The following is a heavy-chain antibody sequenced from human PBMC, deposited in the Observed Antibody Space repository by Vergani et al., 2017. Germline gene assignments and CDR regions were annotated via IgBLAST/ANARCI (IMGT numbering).Heavy chain of an antibody. CDR2: INPNSGGT. Sequence: QVQLVQSGAEVKKPGASVKVSCKASGYTFTGYYMHWVRQAPGQGLEGRGWINPNSGGTNYAQKFQGRVTMTRDTSISTAYMELSRLRSDDTAVYYCARDPRYDYVWVSYRYSPLYFDYWGQGTLVTVSS. V-gene: IGHV1-2*02. J-gene: IGHJ4*02. CDR1: GYTFTGYY. CDR3: ARDPRYDYVWVSYRYSPLYFDY. D-gene: IGHD3-16*02.